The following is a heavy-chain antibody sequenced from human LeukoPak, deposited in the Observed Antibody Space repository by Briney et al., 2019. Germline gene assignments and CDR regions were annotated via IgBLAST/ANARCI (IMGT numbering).Heavy chain of an antibody. J-gene: IGHJ4*02. CDR2: INQDGSER. Sequence: PGGSLRLSCAASGFTFSSFWMAWVRHVPGKGLELVANINQDGSERHYVDSPKGRFTVSRDNAKNSLYLQMNTLRAEDTAVYYCARDRSTSGRQYWGQGTLVTVSS. D-gene: IGHD3-10*01. V-gene: IGHV3-7*01. CDR3: ARDRSTSGRQY. CDR1: GFTFSSFW.